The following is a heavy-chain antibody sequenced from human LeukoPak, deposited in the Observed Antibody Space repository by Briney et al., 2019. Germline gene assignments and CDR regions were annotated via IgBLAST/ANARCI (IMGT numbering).Heavy chain of an antibody. Sequence: GGSLTLSCVASGFTFSNYWIHWVRQAPGQGLVWVSRINLDGTTTTYADPVKGRFTVSRDNARNTVFLQLNSLRAEDTAVYYCARSAFYGASGYYYDYWGQGTLVTASS. CDR2: INLDGTTT. CDR3: ARSAFYGASGYYYDY. D-gene: IGHD3-22*01. J-gene: IGHJ4*02. CDR1: GFTFSNYW. V-gene: IGHV3-74*01.